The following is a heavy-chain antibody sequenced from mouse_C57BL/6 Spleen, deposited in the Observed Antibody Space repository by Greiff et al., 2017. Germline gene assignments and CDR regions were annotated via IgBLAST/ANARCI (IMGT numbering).Heavy chain of an antibody. J-gene: IGHJ3*01. D-gene: IGHD2-3*01. V-gene: IGHV1-59*01. Sequence: QVQLQQPGAELVRPGTSVKLSCKASGYTFTSYWMHWVKQRPGQGLEWIGVIDPSDSYTNYNQKFKGKATLTVDTSSSTAYMQLSSLTSEDSAVYYCAREDDDGYAYWGQGTLVTVSA. CDR2: IDPSDSYT. CDR1: GYTFTSYW. CDR3: AREDDDGYAY.